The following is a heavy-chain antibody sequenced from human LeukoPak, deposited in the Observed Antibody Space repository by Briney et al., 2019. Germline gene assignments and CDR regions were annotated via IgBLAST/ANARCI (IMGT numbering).Heavy chain of an antibody. Sequence: GGSLRLSCAASGFTVSSNYMSWVRQAPGKGLEWVSVIYSGGSTYYADSVKGRLTISRDNSKNTLYLQMNSLRAEDTAVYYCARVDVEGYYFDYWGQGTLVTVSS. D-gene: IGHD3/OR15-3a*01. CDR1: GFTVSSNY. CDR2: IYSGGST. J-gene: IGHJ4*02. CDR3: ARVDVEGYYFDY. V-gene: IGHV3-53*01.